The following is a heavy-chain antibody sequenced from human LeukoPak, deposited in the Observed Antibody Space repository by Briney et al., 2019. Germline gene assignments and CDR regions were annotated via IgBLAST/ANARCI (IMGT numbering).Heavy chain of an antibody. CDR3: ARHCCSGPAKRVFDI. V-gene: IGHV4-34*01. Sequence: PSETLSLTCAVYGGSFSGYYWSWIRQPPGKGLEWIGEINHSGSTNYNPSLKSRVTISVDTSNNQFSLRLGSVTAADTAVYHCARHCCSGPAKRVFDIWGQGTMVTVSS. J-gene: IGHJ3*02. D-gene: IGHD2-15*01. CDR1: GGSFSGYY. CDR2: INHSGST.